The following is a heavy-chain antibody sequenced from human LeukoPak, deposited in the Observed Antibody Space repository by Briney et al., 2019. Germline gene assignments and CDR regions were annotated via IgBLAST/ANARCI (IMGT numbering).Heavy chain of an antibody. V-gene: IGHV3-23*01. Sequence: GGSLRLSCAASGFTFSSYWMHWVRQAPGKGLEWVSAISGSGGSTYYADSVKGRFTISRDNSKNTLYLQMNSLRAEDTAVYYCAKDLSLRYFDYWGQGTLVTVSS. D-gene: IGHD2/OR15-2a*01. J-gene: IGHJ4*02. CDR1: GFTFSSYW. CDR3: AKDLSLRYFDY. CDR2: ISGSGGST.